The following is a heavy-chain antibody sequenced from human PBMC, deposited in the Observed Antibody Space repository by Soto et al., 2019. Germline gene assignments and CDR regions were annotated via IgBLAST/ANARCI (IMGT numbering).Heavy chain of an antibody. CDR3: ARDGLQDIVGDYGMDV. CDR2: IYYSGST. CDR1: GGSISSGGYY. Sequence: QVQLQESGPGLVKPSQTLSLTCTVSGGSISSGGYYWSWIRQHPGKGLEWIGYIYYSGSTYYNPSLKSRVTISVDTSKNQFSLKLSSVTAADTAVYYCARDGLQDIVGDYGMDVWGQGTTVTVSS. J-gene: IGHJ6*02. V-gene: IGHV4-31*03. D-gene: IGHD4-4*01.